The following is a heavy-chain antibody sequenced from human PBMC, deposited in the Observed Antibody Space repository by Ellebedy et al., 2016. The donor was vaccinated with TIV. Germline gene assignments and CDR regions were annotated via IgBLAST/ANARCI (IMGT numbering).Heavy chain of an antibody. J-gene: IGHJ5*02. CDR3: ARDRIPAAAYNWFDP. CDR2: ISWNSGSI. CDR1: GFTFDDYA. Sequence: SLKISCAASGFTFDDYAMHWVRQAPGKGLEWVSGISWNSGSIGYADSVKGRFTISRDNSKNTLYLQMNSLRAEDTAVYYCARDRIPAAAYNWFDPWGQGTLVTVSS. D-gene: IGHD2-2*01. V-gene: IGHV3-9*01.